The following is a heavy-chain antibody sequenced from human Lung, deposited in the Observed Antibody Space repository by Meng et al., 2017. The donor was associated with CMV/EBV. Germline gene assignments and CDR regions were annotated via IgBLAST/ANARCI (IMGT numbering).Heavy chain of an antibody. CDR3: ATSPIVWGLFDP. J-gene: IGHJ5*02. CDR2: INPTPGCT. CDR1: LYTSPVSS. D-gene: IGHD1-26*01. V-gene: IGHV1-2*02. Sequence: SFTPSLYTSPVSSLHWSRHAPCQWLGWLRWINPTPGCTNHAQQFQATFTITSYTSISTAYIKLIRLRSDDSPLYYCATSPIVWGLFDPWGQGTLVTVSS.